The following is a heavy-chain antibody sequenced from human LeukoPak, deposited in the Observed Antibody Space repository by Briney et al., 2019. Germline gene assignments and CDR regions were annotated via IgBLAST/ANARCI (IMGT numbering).Heavy chain of an antibody. CDR1: GFTFADYA. CDR2: IMWNSDDL. CDR3: AKGDSGNYYGYYYGMDV. Sequence: SLRLSCAASGFTFADYAMHWVRQASGRGLEWASGIMWNSDDLGYEDSVKGRFTISRENAKNSLYLQMNGLRAEDTALYYCAKGDSGNYYGYYYGMDVWGNGTTVTVSS. D-gene: IGHD3-22*01. V-gene: IGHV3-9*01. J-gene: IGHJ6*04.